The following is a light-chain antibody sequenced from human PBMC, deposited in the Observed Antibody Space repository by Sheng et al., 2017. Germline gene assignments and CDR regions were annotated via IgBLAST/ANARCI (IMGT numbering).Light chain of an antibody. Sequence: VLTQPPSASASLGASVKLTCTLSSDYSSNAIAWHQQQPEKGPRYLMKVRSDGSHNKGDGIPDRFSGSSSGAERYLTISSLQSEDEADYYCQTWGAGIHVFGTGTKVTVL. V-gene: IGLV4-69*01. J-gene: IGLJ1*01. CDR2: VRSDGSH. CDR1: SDYSSNA. CDR3: QTWGAGIHV.